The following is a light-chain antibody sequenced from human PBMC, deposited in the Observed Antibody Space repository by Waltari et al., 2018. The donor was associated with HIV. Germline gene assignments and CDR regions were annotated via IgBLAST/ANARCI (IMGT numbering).Light chain of an antibody. CDR3: MQSVQLPLT. V-gene: IGKV2D-29*01. J-gene: IGKJ4*01. Sequence: IVMTQSPVSLSVTPGQPASISCKSSQSLLHGDGKTYLYWYRQKPGQPPQLLIYEVSSRFSRVPDRFSGGGSVTDFSLTISRVEAEDVGIYYCMQSVQLPLTFGGGTKVEIK. CDR2: EVS. CDR1: QSLLHGDGKTY.